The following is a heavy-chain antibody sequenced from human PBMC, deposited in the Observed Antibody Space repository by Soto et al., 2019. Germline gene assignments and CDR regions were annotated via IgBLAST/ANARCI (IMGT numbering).Heavy chain of an antibody. J-gene: IGHJ4*02. D-gene: IGHD4-17*01. CDR1: GFSLSTSGVS. Sequence: QITLKESGPTLVKPTQTLTLTCTFSGFSLSTSGVSVGWICQPPGKALEWLALIYWDDDKRYRPSLKSRLTITKDTSKNQVVLTMTNMDPVDTATYYCAHSTLTTWFDYWGQGTLITVSS. V-gene: IGHV2-5*02. CDR3: AHSTLTTWFDY. CDR2: IYWDDDK.